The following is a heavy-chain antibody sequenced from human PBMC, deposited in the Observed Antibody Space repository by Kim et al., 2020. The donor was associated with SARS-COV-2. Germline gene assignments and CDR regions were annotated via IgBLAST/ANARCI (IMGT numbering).Heavy chain of an antibody. Sequence: GGSLRLSCAASGFTFSSYGMHWVRQAPGKGLEWVAVISYDGSNKYYADSVKGRFTISRDNSKNTLYLQMNSLRAEDTAVYYCAKDGAVPAAMSFDYWGQGTLVTVSS. D-gene: IGHD2-2*01. CDR3: AKDGAVPAAMSFDY. V-gene: IGHV3-30*18. J-gene: IGHJ4*02. CDR1: GFTFSSYG. CDR2: ISYDGSNK.